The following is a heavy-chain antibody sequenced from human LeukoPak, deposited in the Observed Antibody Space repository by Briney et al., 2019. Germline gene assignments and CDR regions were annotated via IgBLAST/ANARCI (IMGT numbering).Heavy chain of an antibody. J-gene: IGHJ5*02. CDR3: ARGMYSSSSFDP. CDR1: GFTFSSYW. CDR2: VNSDGSST. D-gene: IGHD6-6*01. V-gene: IGHV3-74*01. Sequence: QPGGSLRLSCAASGFTFSSYWMHWVRQAPGKGLVWVSRVNSDGSSTSYADSVKGRFTISRDNAKNTLYLQMNSLRAEDTAVYYCARGMYSSSSFDPWGQGTLVTVS.